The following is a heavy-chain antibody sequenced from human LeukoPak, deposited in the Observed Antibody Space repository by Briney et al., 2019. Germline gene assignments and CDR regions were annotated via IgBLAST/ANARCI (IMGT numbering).Heavy chain of an antibody. CDR3: ARDLSLFRYFDY. D-gene: IGHD3-9*01. Sequence: ASVTVSFKASGYTFTSYGISWVGQAPGQGLEWMGWISAYNGNTNYAQKLQGRVTMTTDTSTSTAYMELRSLRSDDTAVYYCARDLSLFRYFDYWGQGTLVTVSS. J-gene: IGHJ4*02. CDR1: GYTFTSYG. V-gene: IGHV1-18*01. CDR2: ISAYNGNT.